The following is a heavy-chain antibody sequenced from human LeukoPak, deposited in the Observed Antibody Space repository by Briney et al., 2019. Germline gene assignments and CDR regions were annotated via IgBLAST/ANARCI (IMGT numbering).Heavy chain of an antibody. CDR1: GFTFSSYA. CDR3: ARDRGGYYGSGGIDY. Sequence: GGSLRLSCEVSGFTFSSYAMHWVRQAPGKGLEWGSVISSDGSKKDYADSVKGRFTISRDNSKNTLYLQMKSLRDEDTAVYYCARDRGGYYGSGGIDYWGQGTLVTVSS. D-gene: IGHD3-10*01. J-gene: IGHJ4*02. CDR2: ISSDGSKK. V-gene: IGHV3-30*04.